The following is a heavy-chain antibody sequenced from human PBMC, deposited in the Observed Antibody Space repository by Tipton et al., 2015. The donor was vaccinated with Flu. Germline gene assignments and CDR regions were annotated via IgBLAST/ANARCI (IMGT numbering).Heavy chain of an antibody. D-gene: IGHD1-26*01. Sequence: QVQLVQSGAEVKKPGSSVKVSCKASGGTFSSYAISWVRQAPGQGLEWMGGIIPIFGTANYAQKFQGRVTITADESTSTAYMELSSLRSEYPAVYFCARTVGPIVGATDPFDYWVQGTLVTVSS. V-gene: IGHV1-69*01. CDR3: ARTVGPIVGATDPFDY. CDR1: GGTFSSYA. J-gene: IGHJ4*02. CDR2: IIPIFGTA.